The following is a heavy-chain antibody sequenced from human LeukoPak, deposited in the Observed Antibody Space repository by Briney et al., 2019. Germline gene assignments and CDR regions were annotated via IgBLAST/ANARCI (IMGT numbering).Heavy chain of an antibody. CDR3: ARGGSSGWNA. J-gene: IGHJ5*02. V-gene: IGHV1-69*13. Sequence: VASVKVSCKASGGTFSSYAISWVRQAPGQGLEWMGGIIPIFGTANYAQKFQGRVTITADESTSTAYMELSSLRSEDTAVYYCARGGSSGWNAWGQGTLVTVSS. D-gene: IGHD6-19*01. CDR2: IIPIFGTA. CDR1: GGTFSSYA.